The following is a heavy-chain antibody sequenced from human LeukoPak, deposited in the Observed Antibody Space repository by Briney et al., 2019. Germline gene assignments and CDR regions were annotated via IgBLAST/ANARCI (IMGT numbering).Heavy chain of an antibody. V-gene: IGHV4-61*02. Sequence: SQTLSLTCTVCGGSISSGSYYWSWIRQPAGKGLEWIGRIYTSGSTNYNPSLKSRVTISVDTSKNQFSLKLSSVTAADTAVYYCAREDYYDSSGYYLNWFDPWGQGTLVTVSS. CDR1: GGSISSGSYY. D-gene: IGHD3-22*01. J-gene: IGHJ5*02. CDR3: AREDYYDSSGYYLNWFDP. CDR2: IYTSGST.